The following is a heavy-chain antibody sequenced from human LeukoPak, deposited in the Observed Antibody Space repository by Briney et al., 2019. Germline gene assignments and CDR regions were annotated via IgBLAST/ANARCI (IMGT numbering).Heavy chain of an antibody. V-gene: IGHV4-59*01. CDR3: ARLPPVGPGLDDY. CDR1: GDSISNYY. Sequence: PSETLSLTCTVSGDSISNYYWSWVRQPPGKGLEWIGYIYYSGSTNYNPSLKSRVSISADTSKNQFSLKLSSVTAADTAVYYRARLPPVGPGLDDYWGQGTLVTVSS. D-gene: IGHD3/OR15-3a*01. J-gene: IGHJ4*02. CDR2: IYYSGST.